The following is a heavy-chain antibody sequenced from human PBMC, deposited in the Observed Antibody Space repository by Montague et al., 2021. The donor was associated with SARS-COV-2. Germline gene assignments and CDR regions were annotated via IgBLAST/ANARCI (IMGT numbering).Heavy chain of an antibody. Sequence: SLRLSCAATGFTFSFYAMSWVRQASGKGLQWVSVIYSGGSSTYYADSVKGWFTIPRENSKNTLYLQMNSLRAEDTAVYYCAKRLDDYFDDWGQGTLVTVSS. CDR1: GFTFSFYA. V-gene: IGHV3-23*03. CDR2: IYSGGSST. D-gene: IGHD1-1*01. J-gene: IGHJ4*02. CDR3: AKRLDDYFDD.